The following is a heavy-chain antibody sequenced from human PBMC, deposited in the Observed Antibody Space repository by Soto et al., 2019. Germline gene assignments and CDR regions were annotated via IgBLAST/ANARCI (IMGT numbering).Heavy chain of an antibody. CDR3: AREQSDIVVVVAATRFGYGMDV. J-gene: IGHJ6*02. Sequence: QVQLVESGGGVVQPGRSLRLSCAASGFTFSSYGMHWVRQAPGKGLEWVAVIWYDGSNKYYADSVKGRFTISRDNSKNTLYLQMNSQRAEDTAVYYCAREQSDIVVVVAATRFGYGMDVWGQGTTVTVSS. V-gene: IGHV3-33*01. D-gene: IGHD2-15*01. CDR2: IWYDGSNK. CDR1: GFTFSSYG.